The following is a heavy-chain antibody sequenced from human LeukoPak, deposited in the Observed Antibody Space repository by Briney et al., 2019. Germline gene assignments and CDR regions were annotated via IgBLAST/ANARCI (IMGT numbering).Heavy chain of an antibody. V-gene: IGHV1-18*01. J-gene: IGHJ5*02. CDR2: ISAYNGNT. CDR1: GYTFTSYG. Sequence: GASVKVSCKASGYTFTSYGISWVRQAPGQGLEWMGWISAYNGNTNYAQKLQGRVTMTRDMSTSTVYMELSSLRSEDTAVYYCARDLRWFGYSYGYGWFDPWGQGTLVTVSS. CDR3: ARDLRWFGYSYGYGWFDP. D-gene: IGHD5-18*01.